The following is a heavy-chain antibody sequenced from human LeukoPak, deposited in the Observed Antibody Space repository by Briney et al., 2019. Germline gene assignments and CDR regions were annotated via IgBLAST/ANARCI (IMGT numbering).Heavy chain of an antibody. CDR3: ARDSVSGTTLDAFDI. V-gene: IGHV1-46*01. Sequence: ASVTVSCTASGYTFTSYYMHWVRQAPGQGLEWMGIINPSGGSTSYAQKFQGRVTMTRDTSTSTVYMELSSLRSEDTAVYYCARDSVSGTTLDAFDIWGQGTMVTVSS. CDR2: INPSGGST. J-gene: IGHJ3*02. CDR1: GYTFTSYY. D-gene: IGHD3-10*01.